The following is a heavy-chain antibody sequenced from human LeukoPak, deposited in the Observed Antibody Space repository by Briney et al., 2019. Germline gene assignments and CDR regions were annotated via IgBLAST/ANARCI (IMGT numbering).Heavy chain of an antibody. Sequence: PGGSLRLSCAASGFSFSIYSMNWVRQGPRKGLGWGSYICSSSGIIYYADSVKGRFSISRDNAKNSLYLQMNRLRDEDTAVYYCARDPSSIVATILGYYFDYWGQGTLVTVSS. CDR1: GFSFSIYS. CDR3: ARDPSSIVATILGYYFDY. V-gene: IGHV3-48*02. CDR2: ICSSSGII. D-gene: IGHD5-12*01. J-gene: IGHJ4*02.